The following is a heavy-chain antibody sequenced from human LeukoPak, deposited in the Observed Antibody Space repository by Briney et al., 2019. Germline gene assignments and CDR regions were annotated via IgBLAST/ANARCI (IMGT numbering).Heavy chain of an antibody. V-gene: IGHV4-59*11. J-gene: IGHJ4*02. Sequence: SETLSLTCTVSGGSTSGRYWTWIRQPPGKGLEWIGYIHYDGRTNYNPSFKSRVIISLDTSNNQFSLNLKSVTAADTAAYYCARLVNYGYSDDWGQATLVTVSS. D-gene: IGHD3-22*01. CDR2: IHYDGRT. CDR1: GGSTSGRY. CDR3: ARLVNYGYSDD.